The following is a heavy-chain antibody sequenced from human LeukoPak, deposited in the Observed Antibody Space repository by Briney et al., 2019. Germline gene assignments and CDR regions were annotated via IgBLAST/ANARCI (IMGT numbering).Heavy chain of an antibody. CDR2: IYHSGST. J-gene: IGHJ4*02. Sequence: PSETLSLTCTVSGYSISSGYYWGWIRQPPGKGLEWIGSIYHSGSTYYNPSLKSRVTISVDTSKNQFSLKLSSVTAADTAVYYCAREYCGGDCYSFDYWGQGTLVTVSS. D-gene: IGHD2-21*02. CDR3: AREYCGGDCYSFDY. V-gene: IGHV4-38-2*02. CDR1: GYSISSGYY.